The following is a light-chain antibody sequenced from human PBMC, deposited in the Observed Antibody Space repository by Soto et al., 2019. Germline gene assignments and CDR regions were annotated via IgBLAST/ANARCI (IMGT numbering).Light chain of an antibody. Sequence: EIVLTQSPATLSLSPGERATLSCRASQSVSSYLAWYQQKPGQAPRLLIYDASNRATGIPARFSGSGFGTDFPLTISSLEPEEFAIYYCQQRSNWPPVTFGGGTKVEIK. V-gene: IGKV3-11*01. CDR3: QQRSNWPPVT. CDR2: DAS. CDR1: QSVSSY. J-gene: IGKJ4*01.